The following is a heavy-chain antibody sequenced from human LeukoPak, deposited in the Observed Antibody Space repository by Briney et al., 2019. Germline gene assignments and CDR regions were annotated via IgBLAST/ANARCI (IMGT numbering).Heavy chain of an antibody. CDR3: AKDRVTATSDYYYYYYMDV. J-gene: IGHJ6*03. CDR2: LYSDGTT. V-gene: IGHV3-53*01. CDR1: GLTVRNNF. Sequence: GGSLRLSCAASGLTVRNNFMSWVRQAPGKGLEWVSVLYSDGTTHYEDSVKGRFTISRDNSKNTLYLQMNSLRAEDTAVYYCAKDRVTATSDYYYYYYMDVWGKGTTVTVSS. D-gene: IGHD2-21*02.